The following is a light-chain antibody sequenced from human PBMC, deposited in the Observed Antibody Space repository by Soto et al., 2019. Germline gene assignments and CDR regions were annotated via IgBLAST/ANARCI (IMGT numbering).Light chain of an antibody. CDR2: NSY. V-gene: IGLV1-44*01. Sequence: QCDLTRPPSASGTPGQRVTISCSGSSSNIGSKTVNWYQQLPGTVPKLLIYNSYQRPSGVPDRFSAPKSGTSASLAISGLQSEDEADYYCSSWDASLNGYIFGTGTKVTVL. J-gene: IGLJ1*01. CDR3: SSWDASLNGYI. CDR1: SSNIGSKT.